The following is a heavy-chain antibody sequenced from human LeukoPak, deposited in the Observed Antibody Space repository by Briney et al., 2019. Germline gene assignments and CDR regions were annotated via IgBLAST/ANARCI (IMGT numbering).Heavy chain of an antibody. CDR1: GYTFTNYG. D-gene: IGHD3-10*01. CDR2: ISAYSGNT. Sequence: ASVKVSCKASGYTFTNYGITWVRQAPGQGLEWMGWISAYSGNTYYAQNLQGRVTMTTDTSTSTAYMELRSLRSDDTAVYYCARMFYPDYYGSGTYYNWDYWGQGTLVTVSS. CDR3: ARMFYPDYYGSGTYYNWDY. V-gene: IGHV1-18*01. J-gene: IGHJ4*02.